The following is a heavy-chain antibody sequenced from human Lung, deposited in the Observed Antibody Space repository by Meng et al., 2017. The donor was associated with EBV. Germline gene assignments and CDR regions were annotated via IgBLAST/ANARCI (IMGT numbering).Heavy chain of an antibody. CDR3: ARAPGNWNFDS. Sequence: QVQRRGAGPGLVKPSGTLSLTCTVSSASISSNNYWTWVRQSPGKGLEWIGEIYHNENTNYNPSLMSRVTMSLDKSKNHFSLNLRSVTVADTAVYFCARAPGNWNFDSWGQGTLVTVSS. D-gene: IGHD1-20*01. J-gene: IGHJ4*02. CDR1: SASISSNNY. V-gene: IGHV4-4*02. CDR2: IYHNENT.